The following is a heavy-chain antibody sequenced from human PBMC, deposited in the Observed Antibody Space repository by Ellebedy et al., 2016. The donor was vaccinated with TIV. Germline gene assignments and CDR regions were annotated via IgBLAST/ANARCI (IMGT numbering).Heavy chain of an antibody. CDR3: ARNVDP. J-gene: IGHJ5*02. CDR1: GYSISSGYY. V-gene: IGHV4-38-2*02. CDR2: LSHSGNT. Sequence: MPSETLSLTCTVSGYSISSGYYWGWVRQPPGKGLEWIGHLSHSGNTFYNSSLESRVTLSRDTSRNQFSLKLISVTAADTAVYFCARNVDPWGQGTLVIVSS.